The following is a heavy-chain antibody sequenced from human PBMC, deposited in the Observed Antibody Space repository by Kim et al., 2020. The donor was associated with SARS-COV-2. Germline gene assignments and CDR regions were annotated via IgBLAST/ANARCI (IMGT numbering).Heavy chain of an antibody. CDR3: ARGLSKYSSGWNKHRGSLDY. D-gene: IGHD6-19*01. V-gene: IGHV4-34*01. J-gene: IGHJ4*02. Sequence: RITISVDTSKNQFSLKLSSVTAADTAVYYCARGLSKYSSGWNKHRGSLDYWGQGTLVTVSS.